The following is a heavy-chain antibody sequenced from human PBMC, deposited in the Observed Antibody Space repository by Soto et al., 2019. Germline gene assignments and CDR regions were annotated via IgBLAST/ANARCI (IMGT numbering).Heavy chain of an antibody. CDR3: AREGLEYYFDY. D-gene: IGHD3-16*01. V-gene: IGHV3-53*01. CDR1: GFTVSSNY. J-gene: IGHJ4*02. Sequence: SGGSLRLSCAASGFTVSSNYMSWVRQAPGKGLEWVSVLHSGGTAYYADSVKGRYTISRDKSKNTVYLEMNSLRVEDTAVYYCAREGLEYYFDYWGQGTLVTVSS. CDR2: LHSGGTA.